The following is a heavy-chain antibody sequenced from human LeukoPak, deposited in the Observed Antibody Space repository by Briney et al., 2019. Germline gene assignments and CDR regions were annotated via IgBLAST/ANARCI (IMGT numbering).Heavy chain of an antibody. J-gene: IGHJ6*02. CDR1: GFTFSSYW. V-gene: IGHV3-7*01. D-gene: IGHD2-2*01. Sequence: PGGSLRLSCAASGFTFSSYWMSWVRQAPGKGLEWVANIKQDGSEKYYVDSVKGRFTISRDNAKNSLYLQMSSLRAEDTAVYYCARDLGYCSSTSCYYYYYYGMDVWGQGTTVTVSS. CDR3: ARDLGYCSSTSCYYYYYYGMDV. CDR2: IKQDGSEK.